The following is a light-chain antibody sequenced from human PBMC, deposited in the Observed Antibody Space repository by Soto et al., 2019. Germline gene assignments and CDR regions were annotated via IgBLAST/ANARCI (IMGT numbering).Light chain of an antibody. V-gene: IGKV1-27*01. J-gene: IGKJ1*01. Sequence: DIHMAQSPSTLPSSLVDRVTITCRASQGISNYLAWYQQKPGKVPKLLIYAASTLQSGVPSRFSGSGSGTDFTLTISSLQPEDVATYYCQKYNSAPQTFGQGTKVDIK. CDR2: AAS. CDR3: QKYNSAPQT. CDR1: QGISNY.